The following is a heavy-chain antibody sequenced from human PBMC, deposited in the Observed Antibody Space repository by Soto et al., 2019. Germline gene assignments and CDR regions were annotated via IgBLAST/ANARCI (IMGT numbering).Heavy chain of an antibody. J-gene: IGHJ6*02. V-gene: IGHV3-23*01. Sequence: GGSLRLSCAASGFTFSNYAMSWVRQAPGKGLEWVSGISASGGRAYYADSVKGRSTISRDDSTSTLYLQMTSLRVEDTAVYYCARDPSQLCVWGIDVWGQGTMVTVSS. CDR1: GFTFSNYA. CDR2: ISASGGRA. CDR3: ARDPSQLCVWGIDV. D-gene: IGHD2-2*01.